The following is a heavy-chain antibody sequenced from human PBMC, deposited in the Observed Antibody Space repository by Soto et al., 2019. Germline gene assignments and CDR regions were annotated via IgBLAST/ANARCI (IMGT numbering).Heavy chain of an antibody. V-gene: IGHV1-69*02. J-gene: IGHJ4*02. CDR2: VNPILSMS. CDR1: GDTFNFYS. D-gene: IGHD2-15*01. Sequence: QVQLVQSGAEVKRPGSSVKVSCKASGDTFNFYSINWVRQAPGVGLEWVGRVNPILSMSNYAQRFQGRVTMTADKSTSTAYMELSSLRSEDTAIYYCASRYGSGYRPFDYWGQGALVTVSS. CDR3: ASRYGSGYRPFDY.